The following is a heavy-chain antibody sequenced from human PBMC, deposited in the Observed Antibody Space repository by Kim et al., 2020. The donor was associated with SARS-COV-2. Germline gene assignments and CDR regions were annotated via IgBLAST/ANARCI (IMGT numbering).Heavy chain of an antibody. Sequence: DAVKGRFTISRDNSKNTLYLQMNSLRAEDTAVYYCARDRWGDSYYYGMDVWGQGTTVTVSS. D-gene: IGHD3-16*01. J-gene: IGHJ6*02. CDR3: ARDRWGDSYYYGMDV. V-gene: IGHV3-30*07.